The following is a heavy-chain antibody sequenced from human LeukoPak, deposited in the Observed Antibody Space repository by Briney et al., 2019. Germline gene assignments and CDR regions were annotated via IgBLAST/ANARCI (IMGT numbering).Heavy chain of an antibody. D-gene: IGHD2-15*01. CDR3: AKDLGPSGAAWFDP. Sequence: GGSLRLSCAASGFTFDDYAMHWVRQAPGKGRVWVSLISGGGGSTYYAESVKGRFTISRDNNKNSLYLQLLSLRTEDTAFYYCAKDLGPSGAAWFDPWGQGTLVAVSS. CDR1: GFTFDDYA. CDR2: ISGGGGST. V-gene: IGHV3-43*02. J-gene: IGHJ5*02.